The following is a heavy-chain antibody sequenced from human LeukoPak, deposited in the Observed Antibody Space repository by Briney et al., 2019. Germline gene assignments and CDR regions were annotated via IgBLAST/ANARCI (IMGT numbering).Heavy chain of an antibody. D-gene: IGHD6-25*01. CDR3: ARGSGYINFDY. J-gene: IGHJ4*02. Sequence: SETLSLTCTVSGGSVTTYYWSWVRQPAGKGLEWIGRIYASGTINYNPSLKSRVSISMDTSKNQFSLKLTSVTAADTAVYYCARGSGYINFDYWGQGTLVTVSS. CDR1: GGSVTTYY. CDR2: IYASGTI. V-gene: IGHV4-4*07.